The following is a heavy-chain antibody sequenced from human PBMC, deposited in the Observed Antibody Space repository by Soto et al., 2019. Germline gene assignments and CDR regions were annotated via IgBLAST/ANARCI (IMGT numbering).Heavy chain of an antibody. CDR1: GYTFTSYG. J-gene: IGHJ5*02. V-gene: IGHV1-18*01. D-gene: IGHD2-15*01. CDR3: ARKVVAAIWFDP. Sequence: GASVKVSCEASGYTFTSYGISCVRQAPGQGLEWMGWISAYNGNTNYAQKLQGRVTMTTDTSTSTAYMELRSLRSDDTAVYYCARKVVAAIWFDPWGQGTLVTVSS. CDR2: ISAYNGNT.